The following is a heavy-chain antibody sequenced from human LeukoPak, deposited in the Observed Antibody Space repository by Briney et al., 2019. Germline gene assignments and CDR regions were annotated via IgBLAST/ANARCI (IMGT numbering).Heavy chain of an antibody. J-gene: IGHJ5*02. CDR2: INHSGST. D-gene: IGHD5-12*01. V-gene: IGHV4-34*01. Sequence: SETLSLTCAVYGGSFSGYYWSWIRQPPGKGLEWIGEINHSGSTNYNPSLKSQVTISVDTSKNQFSLKLSSVTAADTALYYCARPSWLRGRWFDPWGQGTLVTVSS. CDR1: GGSFSGYY. CDR3: ARPSWLRGRWFDP.